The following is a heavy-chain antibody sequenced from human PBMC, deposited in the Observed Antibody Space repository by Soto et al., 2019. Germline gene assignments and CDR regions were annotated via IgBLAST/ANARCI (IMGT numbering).Heavy chain of an antibody. CDR1: GGSFSGYY. CDR3: ARGSPYSSGWYKVSPYYFDH. D-gene: IGHD6-19*01. V-gene: IGHV4-34*01. CDR2: INHSGST. J-gene: IGHJ4*02. Sequence: QVQLQQWGAGLLKPSETLSLTCAVYGGSFSGYYWSWIRQPPGKGLEWIGEINHSGSTNYNPSLKSRVTISIDTSKNQFSLKLSSVTDADTAVYYCARGSPYSSGWYKVSPYYFDHWGQGTLVTVSS.